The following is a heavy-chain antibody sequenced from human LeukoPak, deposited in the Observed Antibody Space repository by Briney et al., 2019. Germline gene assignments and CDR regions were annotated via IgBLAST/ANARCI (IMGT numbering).Heavy chain of an antibody. CDR3: ARLTGTTGFDY. V-gene: IGHV3-74*01. J-gene: IGHJ4*02. D-gene: IGHD1-1*01. CDR1: GFTFRSYW. CDR2: INSDGSIT. Sequence: GGSLRLSCAASGFTFRSYWMDWVRQAPGKGLVWVSRINSDGSITSYADSVKGRFTISRDNAKNTLYLQMNSLRAEDTAVYYCARLTGTTGFDYWGQGTLVTVSS.